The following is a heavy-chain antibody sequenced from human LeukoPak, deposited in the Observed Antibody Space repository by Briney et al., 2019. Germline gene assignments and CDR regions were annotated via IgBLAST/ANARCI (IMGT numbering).Heavy chain of an antibody. CDR2: INPNSGAT. CDR3: ARADEWLADYYLDV. V-gene: IGHV1-2*02. CDR1: GYTLIGYY. D-gene: IGHD5-24*01. Sequence: ASVKVSCKASGYTLIGYYIHWVRQAPGQGLEWMGWINPNSGATNYAQKFQGRVTMTRDTSINTAYMELSRLRSDDTALYYCARADEWLADYYLDVWGKGTTVTVSS. J-gene: IGHJ6*03.